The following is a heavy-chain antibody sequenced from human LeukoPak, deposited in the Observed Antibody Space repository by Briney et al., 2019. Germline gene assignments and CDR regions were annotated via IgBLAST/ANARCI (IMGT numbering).Heavy chain of an antibody. Sequence: ASVKVCCKAAGYTFTGYYMHWVRQAPGQGLELMGWINPNSGGTNYAQKFQGRATMTRDTSISTAYMELRRLRSDDTAVYYCARDLVSESYCGGDCYPGTLNYWGQGTLVTVSS. CDR3: ARDLVSESYCGGDCYPGTLNY. CDR1: GYTFTGYY. V-gene: IGHV1-2*02. D-gene: IGHD2-21*02. CDR2: INPNSGGT. J-gene: IGHJ4*02.